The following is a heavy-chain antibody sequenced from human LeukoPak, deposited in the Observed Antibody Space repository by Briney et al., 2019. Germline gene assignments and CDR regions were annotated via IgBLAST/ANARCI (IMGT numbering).Heavy chain of an antibody. CDR1: GFTFSSYW. V-gene: IGHV3-74*01. J-gene: IGHJ4*02. D-gene: IGHD1-26*01. CDR2: ISRDGGST. CDR3: TGQGIVGTTQIFDC. Sequence: PGGSLRLSCAASGFTFSSYWMHWVRQAPGKGLVWVSRISRDGGSTSYADSVKGRFSISRDNAENTLYLQMNTLRAEDTAVYYCTGQGIVGTTQIFDCWGQGTLVTVSS.